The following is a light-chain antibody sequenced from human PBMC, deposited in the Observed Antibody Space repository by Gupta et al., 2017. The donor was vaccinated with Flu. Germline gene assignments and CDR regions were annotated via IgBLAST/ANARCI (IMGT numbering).Light chain of an antibody. CDR3: ASWDDALSVWV. CDR1: RSNIGRNY. J-gene: IGLJ3*02. V-gene: IGLV1-47*01. CDR2: RNT. Sequence: QSVLTQPPSTSGTPGQTVTISCSGGRSNIGRNYICWYHQLPGPAPKLLIYRNTLRPSGVPDRFSGSKSATSGSLSISGLRSEDEGDYYCASWDDALSVWVFGGGTTLTVL.